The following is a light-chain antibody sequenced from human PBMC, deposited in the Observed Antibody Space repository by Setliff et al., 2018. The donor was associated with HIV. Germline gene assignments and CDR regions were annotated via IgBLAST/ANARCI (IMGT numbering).Light chain of an antibody. CDR1: SSDVGSYNL. CDR3: CSYAGSSTYV. CDR2: EVT. J-gene: IGLJ1*01. V-gene: IGLV2-23*02. Sequence: QSALTQPAPVSGSPGQSITISCTGSSSDVGSYNLVSWYQQHPGKAPKLMIYEVTERPSGVSNRFSGSRSATTASLTISGLQAEDEADYYCCSYAGSSTYVFGTGTKVTVL.